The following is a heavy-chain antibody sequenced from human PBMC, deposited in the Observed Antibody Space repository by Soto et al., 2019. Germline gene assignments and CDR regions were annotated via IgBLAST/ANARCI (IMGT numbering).Heavy chain of an antibody. J-gene: IGHJ4*02. CDR1: GFTFSSYA. V-gene: IGHV3-23*01. CDR3: VRDLWFVLMVYAEPGRYYFDY. CDR2: ISGSGGST. D-gene: IGHD2-8*01. Sequence: PGGSLRLSCAASGFTFSSYAMSWVRQAPGKGLEWVSAISGSGGSTYYADSVKGRFTISRDNSKNTLYLQMNSLRAEDTAVYYCVRDLWFVLMVYAEPGRYYFDYWGQGTLVTVSS.